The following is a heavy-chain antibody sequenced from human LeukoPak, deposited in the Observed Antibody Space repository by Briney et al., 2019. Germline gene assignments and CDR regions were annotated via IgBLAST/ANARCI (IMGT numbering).Heavy chain of an antibody. J-gene: IGHJ3*02. Sequence: PGGSLRLSCAASGFTFSSYAMSWVRQAPGKGLEGVSAISGSGGSTYYADCVKGRFTISRDNSKNTLYLQMNSLRAEDTAVYYCAKLPSYYYGSGSFVDAFDIWGQGTMVTVSS. V-gene: IGHV3-23*01. CDR1: GFTFSSYA. D-gene: IGHD3-10*01. CDR2: ISGSGGST. CDR3: AKLPSYYYGSGSFVDAFDI.